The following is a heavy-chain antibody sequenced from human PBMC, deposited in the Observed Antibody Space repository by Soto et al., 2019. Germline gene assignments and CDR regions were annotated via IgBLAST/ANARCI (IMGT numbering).Heavy chain of an antibody. J-gene: IGHJ4*02. D-gene: IGHD1-26*01. CDR3: AHRYGGNYYRWYFDS. CDR1: GFSLSTSGAG. V-gene: IGHV2-5*01. CDR2: ISWKDEK. Sequence: QITLKESGPTLVKPTQTLTVTCTFSGFSLSTSGAGVGSIRQSPGKPPEWPTLISWKDEKRYNPGLKSRLTLTKDTSKNQVVLTLTDLDPVDTATYFCAHRYGGNYYRWYFDSGGQGTLVTVSS.